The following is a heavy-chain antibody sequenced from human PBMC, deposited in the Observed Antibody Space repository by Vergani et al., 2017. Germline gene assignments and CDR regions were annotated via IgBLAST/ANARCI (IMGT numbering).Heavy chain of an antibody. Sequence: QVQLQESGPGLVKPSETLSLTCTVSGGSISSYYWSWIRQPPGKGLEWIGEINHSGSTNYNPSLKSRVTISVDTSKNQFSLKLSSVTAADTAVYYCATYSSGWYYFDYWGQGTLVTVSS. CDR1: GGSISSYY. V-gene: IGHV4-34*10. D-gene: IGHD6-19*01. J-gene: IGHJ4*02. CDR2: INHSGST. CDR3: ATYSSGWYYFDY.